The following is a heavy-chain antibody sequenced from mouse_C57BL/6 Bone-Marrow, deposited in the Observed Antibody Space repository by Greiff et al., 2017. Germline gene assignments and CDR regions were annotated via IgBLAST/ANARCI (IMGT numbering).Heavy chain of an antibody. J-gene: IGHJ4*01. CDR2: FHPYNDDT. CDR3: ARNYGSTGAMDY. V-gene: IGHV1-47*01. D-gene: IGHD1-1*01. Sequence: VKLQESGAELVKPGASVKMSCTASGYTFTTYPLEWMKQNHGKSLEWIGNFHPYNDDTKYNEKFKGKATLTVEKSSSTVYLERSRLTSDDSAVYYCARNYGSTGAMDYWGQGTSVTVSS. CDR1: GYTFTTYP.